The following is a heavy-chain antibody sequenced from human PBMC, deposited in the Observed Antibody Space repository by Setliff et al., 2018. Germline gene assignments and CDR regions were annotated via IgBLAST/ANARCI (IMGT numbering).Heavy chain of an antibody. V-gene: IGHV1-3*01. Sequence: ASVKVSCKASGYTFTSYAMHWVRQAPGQRLEWMGWINAGNGNTKYSQKFQGRVTITRDTSASTAYMELSSLRSEDTAVYYCARTSGYEKHYYYYYGMDVWGQGTTVTVSS. CDR1: GYTFTSYA. D-gene: IGHD5-12*01. J-gene: IGHJ6*02. CDR3: ARTSGYEKHYYYYYGMDV. CDR2: INAGNGNT.